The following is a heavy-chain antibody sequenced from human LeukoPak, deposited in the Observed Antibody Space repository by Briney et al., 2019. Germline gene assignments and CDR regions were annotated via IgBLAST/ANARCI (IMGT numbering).Heavy chain of an antibody. CDR1: GFTFSGYS. Sequence: GGSLRLSCAASGFTFSGYSMNWVRQAPGKGLEWVANIKQDGSEKYYVDSVKGRFTISRDNAKNSLYLQMNSLRAEDTAVYYCARVSGLRYFDWLLYSGDAFDIWGQGTMVTVSS. J-gene: IGHJ3*02. CDR2: IKQDGSEK. D-gene: IGHD3-9*01. V-gene: IGHV3-7*01. CDR3: ARVSGLRYFDWLLYSGDAFDI.